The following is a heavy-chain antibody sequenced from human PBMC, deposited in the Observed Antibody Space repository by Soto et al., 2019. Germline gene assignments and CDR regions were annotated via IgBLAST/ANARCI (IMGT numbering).Heavy chain of an antibody. CDR3: ARAAVVVTAIQGYFDY. CDR1: GYTLSSYA. D-gene: IGHD2-21*02. CDR2: IIPIFGTA. J-gene: IGHJ4*02. V-gene: IGHV1-69*13. Sequence: SVKVSCKASGYTLSSYAISWVRQAPGQGLEWMGGIIPIFGTANYAQKFQGRVTITADESSSTAYMELSSLRSEDTAVYYCARAAVVVTAIQGYFDYWGQGSLVTVSS.